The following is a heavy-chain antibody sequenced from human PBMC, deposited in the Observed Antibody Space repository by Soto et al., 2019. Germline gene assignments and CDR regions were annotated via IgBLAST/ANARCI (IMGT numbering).Heavy chain of an antibody. Sequence: SETLSLTCTVSGGSISSGGYYWSWIRQHPGKGLEWIGYIYYSGSTYYNPSLKSRVTISVDTSKNQFSLKLSSVTAADTAVYYCARWLRYFDWLSMAYYYYGMDVWGQGTTVTVSS. CDR1: GGSISSGGYY. CDR2: IYYSGST. V-gene: IGHV4-31*03. CDR3: ARWLRYFDWLSMAYYYYGMDV. J-gene: IGHJ6*02. D-gene: IGHD3-9*01.